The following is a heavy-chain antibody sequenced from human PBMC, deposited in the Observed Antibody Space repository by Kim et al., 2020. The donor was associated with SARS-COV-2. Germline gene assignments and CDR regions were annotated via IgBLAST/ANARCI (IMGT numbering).Heavy chain of an antibody. CDR3: ARYRPYDWLPNWYFGL. CDR1: GDSVSSNSAA. Sequence: SQTLSLTCAISGDSVSSNSAAWDCIRQSPSRGLEWLGRTYYRSKWYNDYAVSVKSLITINPDTTTNQFSLPLNSVTPEDTAVYYCARYRPYDWLPNWYFGLWGRDTLVTVSS. CDR2: TYYRSKWYN. V-gene: IGHV6-1*01. J-gene: IGHJ2*01. D-gene: IGHD3-9*01.